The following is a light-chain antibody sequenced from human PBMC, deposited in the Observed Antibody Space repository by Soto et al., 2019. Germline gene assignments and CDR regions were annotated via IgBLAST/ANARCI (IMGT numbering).Light chain of an antibody. CDR2: DAS. V-gene: IGKV3-15*01. Sequence: EIVLTQSACTLSRSPGERATLSWGASQTIDNTLAWYQRKPGQAPRLLIYDASTRATGVPARFSGSWYGTDFNLTISSLQSEDFAVYYCQHYNYWPYTFGQGTKVDIK. CDR1: QTIDNT. J-gene: IGKJ2*01. CDR3: QHYNYWPYT.